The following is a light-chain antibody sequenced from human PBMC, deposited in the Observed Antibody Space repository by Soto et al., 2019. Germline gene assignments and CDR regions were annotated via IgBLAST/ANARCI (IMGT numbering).Light chain of an antibody. V-gene: IGKV3-20*01. J-gene: IGKJ5*01. CDR2: GAS. CDR3: HQYGSSPIT. CDR1: QSVSSNY. Sequence: DSVLTQSPGTLSLSPGERATLSCRASQSVSSNYLAWYQQKPGQAPRLLIYGASSRATGIPDRFSGSGSATDFTLTISRLEPEDFALFYCHQYGSSPITFGQGTRLEIK.